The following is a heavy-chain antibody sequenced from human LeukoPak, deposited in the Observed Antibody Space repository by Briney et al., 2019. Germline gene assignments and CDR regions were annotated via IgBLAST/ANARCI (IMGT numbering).Heavy chain of an antibody. J-gene: IGHJ4*02. Sequence: GASAKVSCKASGYTFTSYGISWVRQAPGQGLEWMGWISAYNGNTNYAQKLQGRVTMTTDTSTSTAYMELRSLRSDDTAVYYCARDLAQVGATSLDYWGQGTLVTVSS. CDR3: ARDLAQVGATSLDY. D-gene: IGHD1-26*01. CDR2: ISAYNGNT. V-gene: IGHV1-18*01. CDR1: GYTFTSYG.